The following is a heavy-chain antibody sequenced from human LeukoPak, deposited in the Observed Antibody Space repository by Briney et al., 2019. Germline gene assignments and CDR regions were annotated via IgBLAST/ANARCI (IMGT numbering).Heavy chain of an antibody. Sequence: ASVRVSCKASGYTFTSYYMNWVRQAPGQGLEWMGRINPSGGSTNYAQKLQGRVTVTRDTSTSTVYMELSSLRSEDTAVYYCARGSINYNSGGYYDNPPLDYWGQGTLVTVSS. CDR3: ARGSINYNSGGYYDNPPLDY. D-gene: IGHD3-22*01. CDR1: GYTFTSYY. J-gene: IGHJ4*02. V-gene: IGHV1-46*01. CDR2: INPSGGST.